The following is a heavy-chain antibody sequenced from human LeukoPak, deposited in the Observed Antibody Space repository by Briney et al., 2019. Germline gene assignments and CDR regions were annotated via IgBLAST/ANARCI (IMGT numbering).Heavy chain of an antibody. CDR3: AKDGGLWVSAHWGDS. CDR1: GFTFSSYW. J-gene: IGHJ4*02. V-gene: IGHV3-7*03. D-gene: IGHD7-27*01. Sequence: QTGGSLRLSCAASGFTFSSYWMSWVRQAPGKGLEWVANIKQDGSEKYYVDSVKGRFTISRDNAKNSLYLQMNSLRAEDTAVYYCAKDGGLWVSAHWGDSWGRGTLVTVSS. CDR2: IKQDGSEK.